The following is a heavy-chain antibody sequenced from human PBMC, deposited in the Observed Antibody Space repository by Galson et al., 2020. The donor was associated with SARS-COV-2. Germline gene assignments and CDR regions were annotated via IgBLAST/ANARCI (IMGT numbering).Heavy chain of an antibody. V-gene: IGHV3-53*01. Sequence: GGSLRLSCAASGLIVSSNYMSWVRQAPGKGLEWVSVMYSGGSTYYIDSVKGRFTISRDNSKNTLYLQMNSLRAEDTAVYYCARNRGGAFDIWGQGTMVTVSS. J-gene: IGHJ3*02. CDR1: GLIVSSNY. CDR2: MYSGGST. CDR3: ARNRGGAFDI.